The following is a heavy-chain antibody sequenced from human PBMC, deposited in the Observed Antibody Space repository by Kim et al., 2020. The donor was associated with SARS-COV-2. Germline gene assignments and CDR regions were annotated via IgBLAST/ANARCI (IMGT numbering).Heavy chain of an antibody. V-gene: IGHV3-66*01. Sequence: GGSLRLSCAASGFTVSSNYMTWVRQAPGKGLEWVSVIYSGGSTYYADSVKGRFTISRDNSKNTLYLQMNSLRAEDTLVSYCAREYNWSYDYWGQGTLVTV. CDR3: AREYNWSYDY. CDR1: GFTVSSNY. J-gene: IGHJ4*02. D-gene: IGHD1-1*01. CDR2: IYSGGST.